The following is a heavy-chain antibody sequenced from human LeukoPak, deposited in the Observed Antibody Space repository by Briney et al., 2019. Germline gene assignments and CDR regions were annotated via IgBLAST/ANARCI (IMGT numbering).Heavy chain of an antibody. V-gene: IGHV3-9*01. Sequence: GGSLRLSCAASGFSFSAYAMNWVRQAPGKGLEWVSGISWNSGSIGYADSVKGRFTISRDNAKNSLYLQMNSLRAEDTALYYCAKGVRPVTTRFSEYFQHWGQGTLVTVSS. D-gene: IGHD4-17*01. CDR1: GFSFSAYA. J-gene: IGHJ1*01. CDR2: ISWNSGSI. CDR3: AKGVRPVTTRFSEYFQH.